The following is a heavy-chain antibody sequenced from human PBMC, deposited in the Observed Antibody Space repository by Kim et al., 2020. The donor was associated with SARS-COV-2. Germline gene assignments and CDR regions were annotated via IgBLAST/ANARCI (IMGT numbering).Heavy chain of an antibody. J-gene: IGHJ3*02. Sequence: SETLSLTCAVSGGSISSSNWWSWVRQPPGKGLEWIGEIYHSGSTNYNPSLKSRVTISVDKSKNQFSLKLSSVTAADTAVYYCASTIGGAKDYYGSGHAFDIWGQGTMVTVSS. CDR3: ASTIGGAKDYYGSGHAFDI. V-gene: IGHV4-4*02. CDR1: GGSISSSNW. D-gene: IGHD3-10*01. CDR2: IYHSGST.